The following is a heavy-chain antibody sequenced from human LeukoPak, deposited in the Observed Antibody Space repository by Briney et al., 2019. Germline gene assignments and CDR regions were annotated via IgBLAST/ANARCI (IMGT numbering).Heavy chain of an antibody. V-gene: IGHV3-11*01. Sequence: GGSLRLSCAASGFAFSDYYMSWIRQAPGKGLEWVSSISSRGSTKYYADSVKGRFTISRDNTKNSLYLQMDSLRAEDTAVYYCARGRAADRGDWFDPWGQGTLVTVSS. CDR2: ISSRGSTK. D-gene: IGHD3-10*01. CDR3: ARGRAADRGDWFDP. CDR1: GFAFSDYY. J-gene: IGHJ5*02.